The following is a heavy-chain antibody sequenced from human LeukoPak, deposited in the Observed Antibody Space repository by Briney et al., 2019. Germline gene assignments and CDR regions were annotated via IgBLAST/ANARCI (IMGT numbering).Heavy chain of an antibody. CDR1: GYTFTSYY. D-gene: IGHD3-22*01. J-gene: IGHJ3*02. V-gene: IGHV1-46*01. CDR3: ARAMIANAFDI. Sequence: GASVKVSCKASGYTFTSYYMHWVRQAPGQGLEWMGIINPSGGSTSYAQKFQGRVTMTRDMSTSTVYMELSSLRAEDTAVYYCARAMIANAFDIWGQGTMVTVSS. CDR2: INPSGGST.